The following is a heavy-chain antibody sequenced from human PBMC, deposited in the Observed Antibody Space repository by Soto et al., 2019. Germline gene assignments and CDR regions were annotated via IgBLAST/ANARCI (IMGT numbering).Heavy chain of an antibody. V-gene: IGHV3-15*01. D-gene: IGHD6-13*01. J-gene: IGHJ3*02. CDR2: IRSKTDGGTT. Sequence: VLLVESGGGLVEPGGSLRLSCEASGITFSNAWMNWVRQAPGKGLEYIGRIRSKTDGGTTEYVAPVEGRFTISRDDSKNTMYLQMSGLKTEDTAVYYCTTTRPGTNVFDNWGQGTLVTVSS. CDR1: GITFSNAW. CDR3: TTTRPGTNVFDN.